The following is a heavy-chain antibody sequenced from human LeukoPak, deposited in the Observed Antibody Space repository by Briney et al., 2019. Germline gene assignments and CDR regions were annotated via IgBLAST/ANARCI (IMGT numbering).Heavy chain of an antibody. V-gene: IGHV3-11*05. J-gene: IGHJ4*02. CDR3: ARDRLIMVRGLPDY. CDR1: GFTFSDYY. D-gene: IGHD3-10*01. CDR2: ISSSRRYT. Sequence: GGPLKLSCAVSGFTFSDYYMSWIRQAPGKGLEWVSDISSSRRYTNYADSVKGRFTISRDNAKNSLYLQMNSLRAEDTAVYYCARDRLIMVRGLPDYWGQGTLVTVSS.